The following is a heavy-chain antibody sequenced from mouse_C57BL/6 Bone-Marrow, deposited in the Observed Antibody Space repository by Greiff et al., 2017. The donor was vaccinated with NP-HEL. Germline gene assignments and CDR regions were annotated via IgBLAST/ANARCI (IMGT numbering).Heavy chain of an antibody. D-gene: IGHD1-1*01. CDR2: IDPNSGGT. CDR3: ARSRGFITTVVATFDY. CDR1: GYTFTSYW. J-gene: IGHJ2*01. Sequence: QVQLQQPGAELVKPGASVKLSCKASGYTFTSYWMHWVKQRPGRGLEWIGRIDPNSGGTKYNEKFKSKATLTVDKPSSTAYMQLSSLTSEDSAVYYCARSRGFITTVVATFDYWGQGTTLTVSS. V-gene: IGHV1-72*01.